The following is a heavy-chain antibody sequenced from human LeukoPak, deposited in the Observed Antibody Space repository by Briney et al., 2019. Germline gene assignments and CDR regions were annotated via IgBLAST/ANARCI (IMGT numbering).Heavy chain of an antibody. CDR2: ISAYNGNT. D-gene: IGHD2-15*01. CDR3: ARAAPPARYCSGGSCYSGSWFDP. V-gene: IGHV1-18*01. J-gene: IGHJ5*02. CDR1: GYTFTSYG. Sequence: ASVKVSCKASGYTFTSYGISWVRQAPGQGLEWMGWISAYNGNTNYAQKLQGRVTMTTDTSTSTAYMELRSLRSDDTAVYYCARAAPPARYCSGGSCYSGSWFDPWGQGTLVTVSS.